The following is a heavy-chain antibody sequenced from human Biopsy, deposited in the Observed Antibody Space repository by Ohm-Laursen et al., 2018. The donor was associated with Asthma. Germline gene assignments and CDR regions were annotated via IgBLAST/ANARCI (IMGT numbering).Heavy chain of an antibody. CDR2: IYYIGNT. CDR3: ARRGGVRRYFDY. Sequence: TLSLTCTVSGGSISSGAYYWSWVRQPPGKGLEWIGYIYYIGNTYYNPSLKSRVAISLDTSKNQFSLKLSSVTAADTAVYFCARRGGVRRYFDYWGQGTLVTVSS. V-gene: IGHV4-30-4*01. CDR1: GGSISSGAYY. J-gene: IGHJ4*02. D-gene: IGHD3-16*01.